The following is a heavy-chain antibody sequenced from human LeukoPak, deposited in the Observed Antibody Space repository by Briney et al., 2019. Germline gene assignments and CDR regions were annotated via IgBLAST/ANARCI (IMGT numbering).Heavy chain of an antibody. CDR3: AREGYSGSGNTLDS. J-gene: IGHJ4*02. D-gene: IGHD3-10*01. Sequence: PGGSPRLSPAPSGFTSSTCGMNWVRPAPGKGLEWVSWISSSSSYIYYTDSVKGRFTIPRDNAKNSLYLQMNSLRAEDTAVYYCAREGYSGSGNTLDSWGQGALVTVSS. V-gene: IGHV3-21*01. CDR2: ISSSSSYI. CDR1: GFTSSTCG.